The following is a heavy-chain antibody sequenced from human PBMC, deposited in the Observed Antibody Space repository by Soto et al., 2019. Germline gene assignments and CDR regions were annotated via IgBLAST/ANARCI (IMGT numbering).Heavy chain of an antibody. V-gene: IGHV4-4*07. CDR1: GGSISSYS. Sequence: QVQLQESGPGLVEPSETLSLTCTVSGGSISSYSWNWIRQPAGKGLVWIGRVDTTGGTNYIPSLKSRVNMSVDTATNQFSLNLRCVTAAYTAVYLCAKDDSGAADIWGQGTMVTVS. CDR3: AKDDSGAADI. CDR2: VDTTGGT. D-gene: IGHD3-16*01. J-gene: IGHJ3*02.